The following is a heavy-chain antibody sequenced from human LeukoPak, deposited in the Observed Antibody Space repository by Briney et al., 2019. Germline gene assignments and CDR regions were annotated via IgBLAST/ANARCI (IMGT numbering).Heavy chain of an antibody. CDR2: ILYDGSKE. J-gene: IGHJ4*02. D-gene: IGHD6-19*01. V-gene: IGHV3-30-3*01. Sequence: PGGSLRLSCAVSGFTFSSYAMHWVRQAPGKGLEWVAIILYDGSKEYNADSVKGRFTISRDNSKNTLYLQMNSLRPEDTAVYYCARDRGLLDGSSGWYFDYWGQGTLVTVS. CDR1: GFTFSSYA. CDR3: ARDRGLLDGSSGWYFDY.